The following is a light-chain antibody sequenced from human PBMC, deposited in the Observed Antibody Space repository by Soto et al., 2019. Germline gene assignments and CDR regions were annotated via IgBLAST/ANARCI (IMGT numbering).Light chain of an antibody. Sequence: EIVLTQSPGTLSLSPGERATLSCRSRQSVSSNYLAWYQQKRDQAPRLVIYDVSGRATGIPDRFSGSGSGADFTLTISRLEPEDCAVYYCQQDGRSPTFGQWTKVEIK. CDR3: QQDGRSPT. J-gene: IGKJ1*01. V-gene: IGKV3-20*01. CDR2: DVS. CDR1: QSVSSNY.